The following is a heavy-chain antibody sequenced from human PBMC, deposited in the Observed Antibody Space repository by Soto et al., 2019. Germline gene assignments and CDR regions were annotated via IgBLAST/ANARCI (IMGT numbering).Heavy chain of an antibody. CDR2: ISAYNGNT. V-gene: IGHV1-18*01. Sequence: ASVKVSCKASGYTFTSYGISWVRQAPGQGLEWMGWISAYNGNTNYAQKLQGRVTMTTDTSTSTAYMELRSLRSDDTAVYYCARDVPIVVVPAATGWFDPSGQGTLVTVSS. CDR3: ARDVPIVVVPAATGWFDP. D-gene: IGHD2-2*01. CDR1: GYTFTSYG. J-gene: IGHJ5*02.